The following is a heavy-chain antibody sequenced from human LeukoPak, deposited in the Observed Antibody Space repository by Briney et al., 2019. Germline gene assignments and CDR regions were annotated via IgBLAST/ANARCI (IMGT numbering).Heavy chain of an antibody. Sequence: GGSLRLSCAVSGFTFSDYSMNWVRQAPGKGLEDLSYINSDGKTTWYADSVKGRFTASRDNAKNSLYLQMNSLRAEDTAVYYCARDREDIVVVPAATDAFDIWGQGTMVTVSS. J-gene: IGHJ3*02. CDR1: GFTFSDYS. CDR2: INSDGKTT. V-gene: IGHV3-48*01. D-gene: IGHD2-2*01. CDR3: ARDREDIVVVPAATDAFDI.